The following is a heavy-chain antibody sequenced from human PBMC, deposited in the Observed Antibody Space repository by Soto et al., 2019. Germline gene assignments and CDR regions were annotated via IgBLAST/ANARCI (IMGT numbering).Heavy chain of an antibody. Sequence: QVQLQESGPGLVKPSGTLSLTCAVSGDSVSSSSCWSWVRQAPGKGLEWIGEIYHSGTFNYNPSLKSRASMSLDKSRNQISLNMNSVTAADTAVYYCVRSVPAATWSYSGMDVWGQGTTVTVSS. J-gene: IGHJ6*02. CDR1: GDSVSSSSC. D-gene: IGHD2-2*01. CDR2: IYHSGTF. CDR3: VRSVPAATWSYSGMDV. V-gene: IGHV4-4*02.